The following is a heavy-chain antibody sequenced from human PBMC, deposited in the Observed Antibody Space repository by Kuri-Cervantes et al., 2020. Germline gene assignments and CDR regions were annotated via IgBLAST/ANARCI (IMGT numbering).Heavy chain of an antibody. CDR2: IRFDGNDV. CDR1: GFTFSRSG. V-gene: IGHV3-30*02. D-gene: IGHD2-21*02. Sequence: GESLKISCAASGFTFSRSGMHWVRQAPGKGLEWVAFIRFDGNDVYNEESVKGRFTISRDNSKNTLYLQMNSLRAEDMAVYYCAREGVVVVTAINAFDIWGQGTMVTVSS. CDR3: AREGVVVVTAINAFDI. J-gene: IGHJ3*02.